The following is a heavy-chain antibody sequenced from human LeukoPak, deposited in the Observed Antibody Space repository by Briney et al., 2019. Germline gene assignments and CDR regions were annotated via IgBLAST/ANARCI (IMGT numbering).Heavy chain of an antibody. CDR2: ISANSGNT. V-gene: IGHV1-18*01. CDR3: ARAEKLLAYISRDCQDNWFVP. Sequence: ASVKVSCKASGYTFTSYVINWVRQAPGQGLEWMGWISANSGNTNYAQKLQGRVSMTTSTSTSKASMELTSMSSEATADSYCARAEKLLAYISRDCQDNWFVPCGEG. D-gene: IGHD2-21*01. J-gene: IGHJ5*02. CDR1: GYTFTSYV.